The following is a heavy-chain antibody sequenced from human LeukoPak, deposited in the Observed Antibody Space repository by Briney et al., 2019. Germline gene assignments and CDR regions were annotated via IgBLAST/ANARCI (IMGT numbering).Heavy chain of an antibody. CDR3: ARVIYCSGGSCYDGAWFDP. D-gene: IGHD2-15*01. CDR2: IYHSGST. Sequence: SETLSLTCAVSGYSISSGYYWGWIRHPPGKGLEWTGNIYHSGSTYFNPSLKSRVTLSVDTSNNQFSLKLSSVTAADTAVYYCARVIYCSGGSCYDGAWFDPWGQGTLVTVSS. CDR1: GYSISSGYY. V-gene: IGHV4-38-2*01. J-gene: IGHJ5*02.